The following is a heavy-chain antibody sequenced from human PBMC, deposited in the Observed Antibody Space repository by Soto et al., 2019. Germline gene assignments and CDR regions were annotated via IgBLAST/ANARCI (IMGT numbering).Heavy chain of an antibody. Sequence: PSETLSLTCAVYGGSFSGYYWSWIRQPPVKGLEWIGEINHSGSTNYNPSLKSRVTISVDTSKNQFSLKLSSVTAADTAVYYCARGHNDYIWGSYRPRLDYWGQGTLVTVSS. D-gene: IGHD3-16*02. CDR3: ARGHNDYIWGSYRPRLDY. V-gene: IGHV4-34*01. CDR1: GGSFSGYY. J-gene: IGHJ4*02. CDR2: INHSGST.